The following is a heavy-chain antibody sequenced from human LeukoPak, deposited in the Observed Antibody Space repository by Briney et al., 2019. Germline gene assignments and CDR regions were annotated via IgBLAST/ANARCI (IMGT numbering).Heavy chain of an antibody. CDR3: ARGATPIDY. J-gene: IGHJ4*02. CDR1: GGSISSYY. V-gene: IGHV4-59*12. CDR2: IYYSGST. Sequence: SETLSLTCTVSGGSISSYYWSWIRQPPGKGLEWIGYIYYSGSTNYNPSLKSRVTISVDTSKNQFSLKLSSVTAADTAVYYCARGATPIDYWGQGTLVTVSS. D-gene: IGHD2-15*01.